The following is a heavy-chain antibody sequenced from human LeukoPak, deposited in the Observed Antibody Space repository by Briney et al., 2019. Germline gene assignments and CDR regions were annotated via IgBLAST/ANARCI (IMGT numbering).Heavy chain of an antibody. CDR1: GFTFDDYT. J-gene: IGHJ6*02. D-gene: IGHD2-15*01. V-gene: IGHV3-43*01. CDR3: AKDTGGYCSGGSCYSLDKNYYGMDV. CDR2: ISWDGGST. Sequence: GGSLRLSCAASGFTFDDYTMHWVRQAPGKGLEWVSLISWDGGSTYYADSVKGRFTISRDNSKNSLYLQMNSLRTEDTALYYCAKDTGGYCSGGSCYSLDKNYYGMDVWGQATTVTVSS.